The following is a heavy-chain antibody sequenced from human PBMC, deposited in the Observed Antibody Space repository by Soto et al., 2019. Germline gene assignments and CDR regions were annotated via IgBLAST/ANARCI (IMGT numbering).Heavy chain of an antibody. V-gene: IGHV1-69*06. CDR2: IIPIFGTA. CDR3: ARSIVVVPAAIHYYYYYGMDV. Sequence: SVKVSCKASGGTFSSYAISWVRQAPGQGLEWMGGIIPIFGTANYAQKFQGRVTITADKSTSTAYMELSSLRSEDTAVYYCARSIVVVPAAIHYYYYYGMDVWGQGTTVTVSS. D-gene: IGHD2-2*01. J-gene: IGHJ6*02. CDR1: GGTFSSYA.